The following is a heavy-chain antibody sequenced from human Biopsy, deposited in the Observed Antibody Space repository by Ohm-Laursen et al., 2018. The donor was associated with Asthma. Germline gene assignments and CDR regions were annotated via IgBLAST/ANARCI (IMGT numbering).Heavy chain of an antibody. Sequence: SLRLSCTAPGFSFDDYAMFWVRQAPGKGLEWVSGISWNSGTIGYADSVKGRFTISRDNAKNSLYLQMNSLGPEDTAVYYCARDMGAGPNQPPSGSGSSHLYGMDVWGQGTTVSVSS. CDR3: ARDMGAGPNQPPSGSGSSHLYGMDV. V-gene: IGHV3-9*01. CDR1: GFSFDDYA. CDR2: ISWNSGTI. J-gene: IGHJ6*02. D-gene: IGHD3-10*01.